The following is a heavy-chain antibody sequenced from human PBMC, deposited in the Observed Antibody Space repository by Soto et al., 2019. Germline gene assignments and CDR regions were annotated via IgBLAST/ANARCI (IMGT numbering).Heavy chain of an antibody. Sequence: QVQLVQSGAEVKKPGASVKVSCKASGYTFTGYYMHWVRQAPGQGLEWMGWINPNSGGTNYAQKFQGWVTMTRDTSISTAYMEMSRLRSDDTAVYYCARGVGPSGFGESPRLVGMDVWGQGTTVTVSS. V-gene: IGHV1-2*04. CDR1: GYTFTGYY. D-gene: IGHD3-10*01. CDR2: INPNSGGT. CDR3: ARGVGPSGFGESPRLVGMDV. J-gene: IGHJ6*02.